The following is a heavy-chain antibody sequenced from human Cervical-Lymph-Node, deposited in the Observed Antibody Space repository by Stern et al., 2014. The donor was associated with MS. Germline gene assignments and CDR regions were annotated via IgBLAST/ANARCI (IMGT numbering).Heavy chain of an antibody. V-gene: IGHV3-9*01. CDR1: GFTFDDYA. CDR3: AKDMWGSYPSYNWFDP. CDR2: ISWNSGSI. D-gene: IGHD1-26*01. Sequence: EVQLVESGGGLVQPGRSLRLSCAASGFTFDDYAMHWVRQAPGKGLEWVSGISWNSGSIGYADSVKGRFTISRDNAKNSLYLQMNSLRAEDTALYYCAKDMWGSYPSYNWFDPWGQGTLVTVSS. J-gene: IGHJ5*02.